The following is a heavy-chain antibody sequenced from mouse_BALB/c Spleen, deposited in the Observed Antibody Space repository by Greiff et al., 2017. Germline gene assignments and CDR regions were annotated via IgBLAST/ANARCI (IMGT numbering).Heavy chain of an antibody. CDR3: ARNYDGGPRPFAY. CDR1: GFTFTDYY. D-gene: IGHD2-3*01. V-gene: IGHV7-3*02. CDR2: IRNKANGYTT. Sequence: EVKLMESGGGLVQPGGSLRLSCATSGFTFTDYYMSWVRQPPGKALEWLGFIRNKANGYTTEYSASVKGRFTISRDNSQSILYLQMNTLRAEDSATYYCARNYDGGPRPFAYWGQGTLVTVSA. J-gene: IGHJ3*01.